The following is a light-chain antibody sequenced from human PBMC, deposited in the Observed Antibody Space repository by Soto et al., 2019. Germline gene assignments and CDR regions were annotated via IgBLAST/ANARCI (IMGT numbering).Light chain of an antibody. J-gene: IGLJ1*01. CDR1: SSDVGGYNY. CDR2: EVS. V-gene: IGLV2-14*01. CDR3: SSYTSSSTYV. Sequence: QSVLTQPASVSGSPGQSITISCTGTSSDVGGYNYVSWYQQHPGKAPKLMIYEVSNRPSGVSNRFSGSKSGNTASLNISGLQAEDEADYYCSSYTSSSTYVFGTGTKVNVL.